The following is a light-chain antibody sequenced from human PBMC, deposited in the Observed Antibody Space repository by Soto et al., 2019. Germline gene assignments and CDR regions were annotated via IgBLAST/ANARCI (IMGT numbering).Light chain of an antibody. Sequence: DIQMTQSPTTLSASVGDRVTITCRASQSISNWLAWYQQKPGKAPKLLIYDASSLESGVPSRFSGSGSGTEFTLTISSLQPDEFATYYCQKYNSYLWTFGQGTKVEIK. CDR3: QKYNSYLWT. CDR2: DAS. CDR1: QSISNW. J-gene: IGKJ1*01. V-gene: IGKV1-5*01.